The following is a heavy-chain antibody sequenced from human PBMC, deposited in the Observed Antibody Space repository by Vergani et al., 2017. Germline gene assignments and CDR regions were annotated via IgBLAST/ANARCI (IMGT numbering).Heavy chain of an antibody. CDR3: ASPDDRRGGSAMDGFDY. J-gene: IGHJ4*02. Sequence: QVQLVESGGGVVQPGGSLRLSCAASGFTFSSYGMHWVRQAPGKGLEWVAFIRYDGSNKYYADTVKGRFTISRDNSKNTLYLQMNSLRAEETAVYYCASPDDRRGGSAMDGFDYWGQGTLVTVSS. D-gene: IGHD5-18*01. V-gene: IGHV3-30*02. CDR2: IRYDGSNK. CDR1: GFTFSSYG.